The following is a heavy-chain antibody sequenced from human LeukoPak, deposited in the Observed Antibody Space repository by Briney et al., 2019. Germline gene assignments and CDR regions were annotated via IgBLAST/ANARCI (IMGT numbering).Heavy chain of an antibody. J-gene: IGHJ4*02. CDR1: GFTFSRYA. CDR2: IKSKTDGGTT. CDR3: TTDRWLQFNFDY. Sequence: GGSLRLSCAASGFTFSRYAMSWVRQAPGKGLEWVGRIKSKTDGGTTDYAAPVKGRFTISRDDSKNTLYLQMNSLKTEDTAVYYCTTDRWLQFNFDYWGQGTLVTVSS. D-gene: IGHD5-24*01. V-gene: IGHV3-15*01.